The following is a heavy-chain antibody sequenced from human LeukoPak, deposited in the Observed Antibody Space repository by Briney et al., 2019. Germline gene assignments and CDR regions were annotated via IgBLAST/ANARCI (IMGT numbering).Heavy chain of an antibody. J-gene: IGHJ4*02. CDR3: ASARSRLLWFGELLSPPGY. CDR2: INPNSGGT. D-gene: IGHD3-10*01. CDR1: GYTFTGYY. Sequence: ASVKVSCKASGYTFTGYYMHWVRQAPGQGLEWMGWINPNSGGTNYAQKFQGRVTMTRDTSISTAYMELSRLRSDDTAVYYCASARSRLLWFGELLSPPGYWGQGTLVTVSS. V-gene: IGHV1-2*02.